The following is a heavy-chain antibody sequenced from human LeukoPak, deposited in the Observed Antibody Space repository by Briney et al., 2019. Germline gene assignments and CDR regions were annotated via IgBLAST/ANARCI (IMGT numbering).Heavy chain of an antibody. CDR2: INHGGST. J-gene: IGHJ5*02. V-gene: IGHV4-34*01. D-gene: IGHD2-15*01. CDR3: ARGPGYCSGGSCYGGWFDP. CDR1: GGSLSGYY. Sequence: RPSETPSLTCTVYGGSLSGYYWSWIRQPPGKGLEWIGEINHGGSTIYNPSLKSRVTISVDTSKTQFSLKLSSVTAADTAVYYCARGPGYCSGGSCYGGWFDPWGQGTLVTVSS.